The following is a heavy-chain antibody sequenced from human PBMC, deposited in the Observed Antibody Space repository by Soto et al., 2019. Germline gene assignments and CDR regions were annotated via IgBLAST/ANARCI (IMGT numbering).Heavy chain of an antibody. D-gene: IGHD2-8*01. CDR3: ASESGRTRGIDV. V-gene: IGHV1-69*18. Sequence: QVQAVQSGAEVKKPGSSVKVSCKASGGTFSSYVISWVRQAPGQGLEWMGRIIPIFGTANYAQKFQGRVTITADESTSTAYMGLSSLRSEDTAVYYCASESGRTRGIDVWGQGTTITVSS. CDR1: GGTFSSYV. J-gene: IGHJ6*02. CDR2: IIPIFGTA.